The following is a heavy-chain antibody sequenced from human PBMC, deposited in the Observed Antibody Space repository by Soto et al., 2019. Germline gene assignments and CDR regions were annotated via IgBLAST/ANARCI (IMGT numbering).Heavy chain of an antibody. D-gene: IGHD3-10*01. CDR2: IYPGDSDT. CDR3: ARLPPVYGSGSYQQYYFDY. CDR1: GYSFTSYW. Sequence: GESLKISCKGSGYSFTSYWIGWVRQMPGKGLEWMGIIYPGDSDTRYSPSFQGQVTISADKSISTAYLQWSSLKASDTAMYYCARLPPVYGSGSYQQYYFDYWGQGTLVTVSS. J-gene: IGHJ4*02. V-gene: IGHV5-51*01.